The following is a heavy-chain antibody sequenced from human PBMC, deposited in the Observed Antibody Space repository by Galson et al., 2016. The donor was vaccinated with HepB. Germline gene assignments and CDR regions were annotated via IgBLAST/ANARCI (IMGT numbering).Heavy chain of an antibody. J-gene: IGHJ3*02. CDR2: TWYDGTNK. Sequence: SLRLSCAASGFTFSSFGMHWVRQAPGKGLEWLAVTWYDGTNKYYADSVKGRFSVSRDNSKNTVYLQMNSLRAEDTAVYYCAREGLITPAAFDIWGQGTMVTVSS. D-gene: IGHD2-15*01. CDR3: AREGLITPAAFDI. CDR1: GFTFSSFG. V-gene: IGHV3-33*01.